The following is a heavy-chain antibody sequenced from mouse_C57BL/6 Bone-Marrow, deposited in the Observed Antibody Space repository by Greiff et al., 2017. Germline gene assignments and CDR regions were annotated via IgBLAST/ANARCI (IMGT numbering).Heavy chain of an antibody. CDR1: GYSFTDYN. Sequence: VQLQQSGPELVKPGASVKISCKASGYSFTDYNMNWVKQSNGKSLEWIGVINPNYGTTSYNQKFKGKATLTVDKSSSTAYMQHISLTSEDSAFYYCSKEAWLIPDYYSIDYWGQGTTHTVSS. CDR3: SKEAWLIPDYYSIDY. J-gene: IGHJ4*01. V-gene: IGHV1-39*01. CDR2: INPNYGTT. D-gene: IGHD2-3*01.